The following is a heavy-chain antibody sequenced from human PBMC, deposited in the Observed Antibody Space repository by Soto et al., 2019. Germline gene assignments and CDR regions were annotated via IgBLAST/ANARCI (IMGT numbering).Heavy chain of an antibody. CDR2: IWFDGSKK. J-gene: IGHJ4*02. CDR3: ARDRGGATSGFDI. CDR1: GFSFGDYG. V-gene: IGHV3-33*01. D-gene: IGHD1-26*01. Sequence: AGGSLRLSCEVSGFSFGDYGMHWVRQAPGKGLEWVAVIWFDGSKKYYVDSVKGRFSISRDNSKNTLALQMNSLRADDTAVYYCARDRGGATSGFDIWGQETLVTVSS.